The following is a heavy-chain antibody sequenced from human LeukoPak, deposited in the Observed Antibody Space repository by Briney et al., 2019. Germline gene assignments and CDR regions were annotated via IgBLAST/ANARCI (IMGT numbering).Heavy chain of an antibody. CDR1: GYTFTNYG. CDR3: AREGDVVADVNWFDP. CDR2: ISAYNGNT. J-gene: IGHJ5*02. Sequence: ASVKVSCKASGYTFTNYGINWVRQAPGQGLEWMGWISAYNGNTNYAQKLQGRVTMTTDTSTSTAYMELRSLRSDDTALYYCAREGDVVADVNWFDPWGQGTLVTVSS. V-gene: IGHV1-18*01. D-gene: IGHD2-2*01.